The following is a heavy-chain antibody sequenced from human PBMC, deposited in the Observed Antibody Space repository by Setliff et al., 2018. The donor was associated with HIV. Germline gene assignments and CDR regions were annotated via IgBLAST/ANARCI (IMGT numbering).Heavy chain of an antibody. V-gene: IGHV4-59*13. J-gene: IGHJ2*01. CDR1: GDSISNYH. Sequence: PSETLSLTCTVSGDSISNYHWSWIRQPPGKRLEFIGFFHHSGSPIYNPSLDSRVNISVDTSKHQFSLNLISVTSADTAVYYCARSLARVYWYFSHWGRGSLVTVSS. D-gene: IGHD6-6*01. CDR2: FHHSGSP. CDR3: ARSLARVYWYFSH.